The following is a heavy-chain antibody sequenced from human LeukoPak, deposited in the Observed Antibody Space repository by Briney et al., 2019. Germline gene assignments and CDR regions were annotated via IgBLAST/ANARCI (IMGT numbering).Heavy chain of an antibody. CDR2: INSDGSST. J-gene: IGHJ5*02. V-gene: IGHV3-74*01. CDR1: GFTFSSYW. D-gene: IGHD2-2*01. Sequence: GGSLRLSCAASGFTFSSYWMHWVRQAPGKGLVWVSRINSDGSSTSYADSVKGRFNISRDNAKNTLYLQMNSLRAEDTAVYYCARDADIVVVPAPVQGWFDPWGQGTLVTVSS. CDR3: ARDADIVVVPAPVQGWFDP.